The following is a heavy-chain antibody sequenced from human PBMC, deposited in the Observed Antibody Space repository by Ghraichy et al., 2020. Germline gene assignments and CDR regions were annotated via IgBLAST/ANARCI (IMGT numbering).Heavy chain of an antibody. CDR2: IRQDGSEK. CDR3: AREKAASSGYYFYYYGMDV. D-gene: IGHD3-22*01. CDR1: GFTFSMYL. V-gene: IGHV3-7*01. Sequence: GRSLRLSCAASGFTFSMYLMSWVRQAPGKGLEWVANIRQDGSEKYYVDSVKGRFTISRDNAKNSLYLQMNSLRAEDTAVYYCAREKAASSGYYFYYYGMDVWGQGTTVTVSS. J-gene: IGHJ6*02.